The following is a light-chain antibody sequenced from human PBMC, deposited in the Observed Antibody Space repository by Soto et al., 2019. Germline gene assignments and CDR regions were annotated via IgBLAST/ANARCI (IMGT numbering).Light chain of an antibody. CDR1: QSISSW. Sequence: DIQMTQSPSTLSASVGDRVNITCRASQSISSWLAWYQQKPGTAPKLLIYKASTLQSGVPSRFSGSGSGTKFTLTISSLQPDDSATYYCQQYNDNWTFGQGTKVDIK. V-gene: IGKV1-5*03. CDR3: QQYNDNWT. J-gene: IGKJ1*01. CDR2: KAS.